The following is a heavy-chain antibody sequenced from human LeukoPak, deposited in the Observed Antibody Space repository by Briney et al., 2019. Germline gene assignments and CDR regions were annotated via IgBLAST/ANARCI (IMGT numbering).Heavy chain of an antibody. D-gene: IGHD4-23*01. CDR1: GFTFGDYA. Sequence: GGSLRLSCTASGFTFGDYAMSWVRQAPGKGLEWVSVIYSDGTTDYADSVKGRFTISRDNSKNTLYVQMNSMRVEDTAVYYCARHDGGYGPFDYWGQGTPVTVSS. CDR2: IYSDGTT. J-gene: IGHJ4*02. V-gene: IGHV3-66*04. CDR3: ARHDGGYGPFDY.